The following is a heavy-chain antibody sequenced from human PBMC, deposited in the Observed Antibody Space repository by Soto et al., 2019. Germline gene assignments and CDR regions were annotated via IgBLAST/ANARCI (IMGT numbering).Heavy chain of an antibody. CDR3: AREGPTYYYDSSGIYGYYFDY. CDR2: IKPDGSEK. CDR1: AFTFSSYW. D-gene: IGHD3-22*01. Sequence: GGSLRLSCEDSAFTFSSYWVSWFRQAPLKVVEWVANIKPDGSEKYCVDSVKVRFTISRDNAKNSLYLQMNSLRAEDTAVYYCAREGPTYYYDSSGIYGYYFDYWGQGTLVTVSS. J-gene: IGHJ4*02. V-gene: IGHV3-7*01.